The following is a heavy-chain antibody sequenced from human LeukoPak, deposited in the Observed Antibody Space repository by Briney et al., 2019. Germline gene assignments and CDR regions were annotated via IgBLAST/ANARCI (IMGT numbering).Heavy chain of an antibody. D-gene: IGHD2-15*01. J-gene: IGHJ6*02. CDR2: IIPIFGTA. CDR3: ARVAVVVVAATLVSDYYYGMDV. V-gene: IGHV1-69*13. Sequence: SVKVSCKASGGTFSSYAISWVRQAPGQGLEWMGGIIPIFGTANYAQKFQGRVTITAGESTSTAYMELSSLRSEDTAVYYCARVAVVVVAATLVSDYYYGMDVWGQGTTVTVSS. CDR1: GGTFSSYA.